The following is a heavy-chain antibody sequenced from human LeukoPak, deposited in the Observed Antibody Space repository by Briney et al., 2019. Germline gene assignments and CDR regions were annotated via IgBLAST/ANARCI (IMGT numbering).Heavy chain of an antibody. V-gene: IGHV4-59*01. CDR1: GGSISSYY. D-gene: IGHD6-13*01. CDR2: IYYSGST. J-gene: IGHJ4*02. Sequence: KPSETLSLTCTVSGGSISSYYWSWIRQPPGKGLEWIGYIYYSGSTKYNPSLKSRVTISVDTSKNQFSLKLSSVTAADTAVYYCAREEIAAAGLDYRGQGTLVTVSS. CDR3: AREEIAAAGLDY.